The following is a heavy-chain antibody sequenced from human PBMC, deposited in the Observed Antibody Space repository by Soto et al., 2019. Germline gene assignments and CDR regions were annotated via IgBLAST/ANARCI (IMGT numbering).Heavy chain of an antibody. J-gene: IGHJ4*02. CDR1: GGTFRSYV. V-gene: IGHV1-69*12. CDR3: ARIGTLDWIDDY. D-gene: IGHD1-1*01. Sequence: QVQLVQSGAEVKKPGSSVKVSCKASGGTFRSYVTSWVRQAPGQGLEWLGGIIPMYGTTYYAQTFQGRVTISADESTSTAFMEVGSLRSEDTAGYYCARIGTLDWIDDYWGQGTLVTVSS. CDR2: IIPMYGTT.